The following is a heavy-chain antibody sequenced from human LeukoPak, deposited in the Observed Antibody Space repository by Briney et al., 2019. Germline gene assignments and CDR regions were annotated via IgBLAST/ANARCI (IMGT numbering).Heavy chain of an antibody. CDR2: IHPGDSDT. D-gene: IGHD1-14*01. J-gene: IGHJ4*02. CDR3: AGLSHRYFDY. V-gene: IGHV5-51*01. CDR1: GYSFTSYW. Sequence: GESLNISCKGAGYSFTSYWIGWVRQMPGKGLEWMGIIHPGDSDTRYSPSFQGQVTISVDKSVSTAYLQWSSLKASDTAMYYCAGLSHRYFDYWGQGTLVTVSS.